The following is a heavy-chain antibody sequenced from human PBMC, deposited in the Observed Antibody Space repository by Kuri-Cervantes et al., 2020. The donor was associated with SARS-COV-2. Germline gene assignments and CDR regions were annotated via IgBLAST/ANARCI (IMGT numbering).Heavy chain of an antibody. Sequence: GESLKISCAASGFTFSSYAMHWVRQAPGKGLEWVAVISYDGSNKYYADSVKGRFTISSDNSKNTLYLQMNSLRAEDTAVYYCARPEYYYDSSGYYDYWGQGTLVTVSS. D-gene: IGHD3-22*01. J-gene: IGHJ4*02. CDR3: ARPEYYYDSSGYYDY. CDR1: GFTFSSYA. V-gene: IGHV3-30*04. CDR2: ISYDGSNK.